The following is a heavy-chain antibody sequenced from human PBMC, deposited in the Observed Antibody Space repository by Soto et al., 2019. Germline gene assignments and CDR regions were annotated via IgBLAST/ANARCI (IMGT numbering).Heavy chain of an antibody. V-gene: IGHV3-21*01. CDR2: ISSSSSYI. J-gene: IGHJ4*02. D-gene: IGHD5-18*01. CDR3: ARGEGWDTAMATLPTMGY. Sequence: GGSLRLSCAASGFTFSSYSMNWVRQAPGKGLEWVSSISSSSSYIYYADSVKGRFTISRDNAKNSLYLQMNSLRAEDTAVYYCARGEGWDTAMATLPTMGYWGQGTLVTVSS. CDR1: GFTFSSYS.